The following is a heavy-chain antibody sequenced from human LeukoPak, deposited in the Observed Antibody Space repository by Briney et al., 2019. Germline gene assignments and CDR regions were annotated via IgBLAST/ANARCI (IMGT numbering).Heavy chain of an antibody. D-gene: IGHD5-18*01. V-gene: IGHV1-2*02. CDR3: TRGRGYSYGDPHPGDDY. CDR1: GYTFTGYY. Sequence: GASVKVSCKASGYTFTGYYMHWVRQAPGQGLEWMGWINPNSGGTNYAQKFQGRVTMTRDTSISTAYMELSRLRSDDTAVYYCTRGRGYSYGDPHPGDDYWGQGTLVTVSS. J-gene: IGHJ4*02. CDR2: INPNSGGT.